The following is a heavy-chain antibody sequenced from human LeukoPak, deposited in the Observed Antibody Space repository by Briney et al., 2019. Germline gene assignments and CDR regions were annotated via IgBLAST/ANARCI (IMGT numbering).Heavy chain of an antibody. J-gene: IGHJ4*02. D-gene: IGHD2-2*01. CDR1: GGSFSGDY. V-gene: IGHV4-34*01. CDR3: AKELGYCSGASCYGGTFDY. Sequence: SDTLSLTCAAYGGSFSGDYWRWIRQPPGQELEAIGEINHSGSNNYNPSLKSRVTISVDTPKNQFSLKLSLVTAADTAVYYCAKELGYCSGASCYGGTFDYWGQGTLVTVSS. CDR2: INHSGSN.